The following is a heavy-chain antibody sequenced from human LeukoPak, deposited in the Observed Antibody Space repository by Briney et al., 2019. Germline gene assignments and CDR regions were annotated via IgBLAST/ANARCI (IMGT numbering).Heavy chain of an antibody. CDR2: IIPIFGTA. CDR3: AKVGNYYDFFSAAFDI. Sequence: SVKVSCKASGGTFSSYAISWVRQAPGQGLEWMGGIIPIFGTANYAQKFQGRVTITADESTSTADMELSSLRAEDTAVYYCAKVGNYYDFFSAAFDIWGQGTMVTVSS. V-gene: IGHV1-69*13. J-gene: IGHJ3*02. D-gene: IGHD3-22*01. CDR1: GGTFSSYA.